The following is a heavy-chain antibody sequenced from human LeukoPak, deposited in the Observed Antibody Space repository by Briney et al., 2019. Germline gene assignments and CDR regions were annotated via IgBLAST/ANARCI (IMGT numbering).Heavy chain of an antibody. CDR3: ARDGDPYYDILTGYSEKYYFGY. CDR2: ISSSSSYT. V-gene: IGHV3-11*06. CDR1: GFAFSDYY. Sequence: GGSLRLSCAASGFAFSDYYMSWIRQAPGKGLEWVSYISSSSSYTNYADSVKGRFTISRDNAKNSLYLQMNSLRAEDTAVYYCARDGDPYYDILTGYSEKYYFGYWGQGTLVTVSS. J-gene: IGHJ4*02. D-gene: IGHD3-9*01.